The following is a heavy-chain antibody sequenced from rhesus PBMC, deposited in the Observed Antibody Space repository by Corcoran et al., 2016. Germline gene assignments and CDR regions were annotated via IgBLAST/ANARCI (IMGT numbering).Heavy chain of an antibody. CDR2: INGNSGST. CDR3: ARDQVAAAGRYY. J-gene: IGHJ4*01. V-gene: IGHV4-80*01. D-gene: IGHD6-31*01. Sequence: QVQLQESGPGLVKPSETLSLTCAVSGSSISGYWWSWIRQPPGKGLGGIGEINGNSGSTYYHPSLKSRVTIAKDASKNQSALKLSSVTAADTAGYYCARDQVAAAGRYYWGQGVLVTVSS. CDR1: GSSISGYW.